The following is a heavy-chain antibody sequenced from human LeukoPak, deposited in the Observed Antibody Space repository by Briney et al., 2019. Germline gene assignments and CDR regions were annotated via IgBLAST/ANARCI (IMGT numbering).Heavy chain of an antibody. D-gene: IGHD6-6*01. J-gene: IGHJ4*02. Sequence: ASETLSLTCTVSGGSISSYYWSWIRQPPGKGLEWIGYIYHTGDTNSNPSLKSRVTISLDTSKNQFSLRLSSVTAADTAVYYCAKHTFARPFDYWGQGTLVTVSS. CDR1: GGSISSYY. CDR2: IYHTGDT. V-gene: IGHV4-59*08. CDR3: AKHTFARPFDY.